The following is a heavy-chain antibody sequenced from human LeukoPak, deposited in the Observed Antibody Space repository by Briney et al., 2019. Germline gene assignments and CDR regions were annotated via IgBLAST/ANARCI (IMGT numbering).Heavy chain of an antibody. CDR2: ISSTASPT. CDR1: GFTFSSYS. Sequence: GGSLRLSCAASGFTFSSYSFSWVRQAPGEGLEWIAYISSTASPTYYADSVKGRFTVSRDDAKHSLYLQMNSLRDEDTAVYYCTRAVWLIRKIDYWGQGTLVTVSS. V-gene: IGHV3-48*02. J-gene: IGHJ4*02. CDR3: TRAVWLIRKIDY. D-gene: IGHD3-22*01.